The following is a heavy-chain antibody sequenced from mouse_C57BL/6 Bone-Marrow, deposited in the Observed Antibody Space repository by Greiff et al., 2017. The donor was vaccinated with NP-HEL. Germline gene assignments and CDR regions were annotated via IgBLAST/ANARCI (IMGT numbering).Heavy chain of an antibody. J-gene: IGHJ1*01. CDR1: GYAFSSSW. V-gene: IGHV1-82*01. Sequence: QVQLKESGPELVKPGASVKISCKASGYAFSSSWMNWVKQRPGKGLEWIGRIYPGDGDANYNGKFKGKATLTADKSSSTAYMQLSSLTSEDSAVYFCAREGYTVWGARTTVTVSS. CDR3: AREGYTV. CDR2: IYPGDGDA.